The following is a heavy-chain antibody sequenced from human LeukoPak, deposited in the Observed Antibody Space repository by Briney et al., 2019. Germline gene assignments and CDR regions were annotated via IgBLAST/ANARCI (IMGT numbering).Heavy chain of an antibody. Sequence: SVKVSCKASGGTFSSYAISWVRQAPGQGLEWMGRIIPILGIANYAQKFQGRVTITADESTTTVYMELSSLTSGDTAVYYCALEAGWGGHFDIWGQGTMVTVSS. CDR1: GGTFSSYA. CDR3: ALEAGWGGHFDI. D-gene: IGHD3-10*01. J-gene: IGHJ3*02. CDR2: IIPILGIA. V-gene: IGHV1-69*04.